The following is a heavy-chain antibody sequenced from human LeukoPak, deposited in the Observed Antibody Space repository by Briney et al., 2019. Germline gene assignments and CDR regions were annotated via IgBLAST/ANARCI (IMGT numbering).Heavy chain of an antibody. V-gene: IGHV4-34*01. D-gene: IGHD3-3*01. CDR2: INHSGST. J-gene: IGHJ6*03. Sequence: SETLSLTCAVYGGSFSGYYWSWIRQPPGKGLEWIGEINHSGSTNYNPSLKSRVTISVDTSKNQFSLKLSSVTAADTAVYYCARHPYYDFWSGYWTYYYMDVWGKGTTVTVSS. CDR3: ARHPYYDFWSGYWTYYYMDV. CDR1: GGSFSGYY.